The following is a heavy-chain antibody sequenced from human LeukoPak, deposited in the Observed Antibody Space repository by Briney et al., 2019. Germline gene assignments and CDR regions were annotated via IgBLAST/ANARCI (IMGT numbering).Heavy chain of an antibody. CDR1: GFSFSSYV. CDR2: IGVRGDDT. D-gene: IGHD5-24*01. Sequence: PGGSLRLSCAASGFSFSSYVMSWVRQAPGKGLEWVSGIGVRGDDTYYADSVKGRFTISRDNAKNTLYLQMNSLRAEDTAVYYCARALPTRWLQFRKNWFDPWGQGTLVTVSS. V-gene: IGHV3-23*01. CDR3: ARALPTRWLQFRKNWFDP. J-gene: IGHJ5*02.